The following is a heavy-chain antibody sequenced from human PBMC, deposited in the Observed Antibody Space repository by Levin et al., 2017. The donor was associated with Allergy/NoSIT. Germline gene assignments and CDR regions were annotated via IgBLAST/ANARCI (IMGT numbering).Heavy chain of an antibody. CDR3: ARAGPYGDYAD. CDR2: VYENGDT. V-gene: IGHV4-30-2*01. J-gene: IGHJ4*02. Sequence: SETLSLTCAVSGGSIGSGSYTWNWIRQPPGKGPEWIGHVYENGDTSYNPSLQSRVTISVDRSQNHFSLKLSSVTAADTAVFYCARAGPYGDYADWGQGTLVTVAS. CDR1: GGSIGSGSYT. D-gene: IGHD4-17*01.